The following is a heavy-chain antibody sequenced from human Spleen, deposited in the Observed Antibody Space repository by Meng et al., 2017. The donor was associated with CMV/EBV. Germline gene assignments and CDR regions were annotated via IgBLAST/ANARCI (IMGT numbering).Heavy chain of an antibody. Sequence: GGSLRLSCAASGFTFSTSWMHWFRQSPEKGLVWVSRINGDGTTTAYADSVKGRFTISRDNAKNMLYLQMSSLRADDTAVYYCARVLPIYDFWSGYFDYWGQGTLVTVSS. V-gene: IGHV3-74*01. CDR1: GFTFSTSW. CDR2: INGDGTTT. CDR3: ARVLPIYDFWSGYFDY. D-gene: IGHD3-3*01. J-gene: IGHJ4*02.